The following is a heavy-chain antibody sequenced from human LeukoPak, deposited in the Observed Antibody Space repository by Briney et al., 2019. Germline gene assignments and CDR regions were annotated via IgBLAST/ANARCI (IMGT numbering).Heavy chain of an antibody. CDR2: IWYDGSNK. CDR3: ARDISTYDSSGYPDY. CDR1: GFTFSSYG. V-gene: IGHV3-33*08. Sequence: QAGGSLRLSCAASGFTFSSYGMHWVRQAPGKGLEWVAVIWYDGSNKYYADSVKGRFAISRDNSKNTLYLQMNSLRAEDTAVYYCARDISTYDSSGYPDYWGQGTLVTVSS. J-gene: IGHJ4*02. D-gene: IGHD3-22*01.